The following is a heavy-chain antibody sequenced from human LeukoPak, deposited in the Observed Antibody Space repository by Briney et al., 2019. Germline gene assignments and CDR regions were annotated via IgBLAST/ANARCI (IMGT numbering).Heavy chain of an antibody. CDR3: ARGRWLVT. V-gene: IGHV1-8*02. J-gene: IGHJ3*01. Sequence: ASVKVSCKASGYTFTSYAMHWVRQAPGQRLEWMGWMNPNSGNTGYAQKFQGRVTMTRNTSISTAYMELSSLRSEDTAVYYCARGRWLVTWGQGTMVTVSS. D-gene: IGHD6-19*01. CDR1: GYTFTSYA. CDR2: MNPNSGNT.